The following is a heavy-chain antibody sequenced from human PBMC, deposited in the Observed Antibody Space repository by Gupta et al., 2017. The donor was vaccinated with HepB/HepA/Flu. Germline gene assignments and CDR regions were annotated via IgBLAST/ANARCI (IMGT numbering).Heavy chain of an antibody. CDR3: ARDLLREYGMDV. CDR2: LYHSGST. D-gene: IGHD2-15*01. J-gene: IGHJ6*02. Sequence: QVQLQESGPGLVKPSETLSLTCTVSGGSISNHHWSWVRQPPGKGLEWIGYLYHSGSTNYNPSLKSRVTISTDTSKNQLLLKLRSVTAADTAVYYGARDLLREYGMDVWGQGTTVTVSS. CDR1: GGSISNHH. V-gene: IGHV4-59*11.